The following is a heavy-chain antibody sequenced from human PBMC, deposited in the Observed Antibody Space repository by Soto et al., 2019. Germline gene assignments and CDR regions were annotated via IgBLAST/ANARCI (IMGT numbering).Heavy chain of an antibody. D-gene: IGHD2-15*01. V-gene: IGHV3-23*01. J-gene: IGHJ4*02. CDR1: GFTFSSYA. Sequence: EVQLLESGGGLVQPGGSLRLSCAASGFTFSSYARSWVRQAPGKGLEWVSAISGSGGSTYYADSVKGRFTISRDNSKNTLYLQMNSLRAEDTAVYYCANEVRGAYIVVVVAAFDYWGQGTLVTVSS. CDR3: ANEVRGAYIVVVVAAFDY. CDR2: ISGSGGST.